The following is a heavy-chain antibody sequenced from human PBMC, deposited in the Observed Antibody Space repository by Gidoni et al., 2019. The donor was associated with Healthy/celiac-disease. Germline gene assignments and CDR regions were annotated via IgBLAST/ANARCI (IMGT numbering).Heavy chain of an antibody. CDR3: ARQRNFSWFGEFPPDGPLWYFDL. J-gene: IGHJ2*01. D-gene: IGHD3-10*01. CDR2: IYYRGST. V-gene: IGHV4-59*08. CDR1: GGSISSYS. Sequence: QVQLQESGPGLVKPSETLSLTCTVSGGSISSYSWTWIRQPPGTGLEWIGYIYYRGSTNYNPSLKSRVTISVDTSKNQFSLKLSSVTAADTAVYYCARQRNFSWFGEFPPDGPLWYFDLWGRGTLVTVSS.